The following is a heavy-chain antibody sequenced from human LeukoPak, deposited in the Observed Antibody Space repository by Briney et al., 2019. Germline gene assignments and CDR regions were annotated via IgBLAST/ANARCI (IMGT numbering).Heavy chain of an antibody. CDR1: GFSFRTYE. CDR3: ARGGSYFVH. D-gene: IGHD3-16*01. CDR2: ISTSGSTI. V-gene: IGHV3-48*03. Sequence: GGSLRLSCAASGFSFRTYEMTWVRQAPGKGLEWVSHISTSGSTINYADSVKGRFTISRDNAENSLYLQMNSLRAEDTAVYYCARGGSYFVHWGQGTLVTVSS. J-gene: IGHJ4*02.